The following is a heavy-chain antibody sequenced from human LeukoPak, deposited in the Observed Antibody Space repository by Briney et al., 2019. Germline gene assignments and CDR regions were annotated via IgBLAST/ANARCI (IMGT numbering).Heavy chain of an antibody. J-gene: IGHJ4*02. Sequence: GGSLRLSCAASGFTFSSYSMNWVRQAPGKGLEWVSYISSSSITIYYADSVKGRFTISRDNAKNSLDLQMNSLGVEDTAIYYCARDKVSGPTLLDYWGQGALVTVSS. D-gene: IGHD5/OR15-5a*01. CDR3: ARDKVSGPTLLDY. CDR1: GFTFSSYS. CDR2: ISSSSITI. V-gene: IGHV3-48*04.